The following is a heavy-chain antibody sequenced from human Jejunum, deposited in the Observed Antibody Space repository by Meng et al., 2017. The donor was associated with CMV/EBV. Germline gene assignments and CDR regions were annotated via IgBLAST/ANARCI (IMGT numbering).Heavy chain of an antibody. J-gene: IGHJ4*02. CDR2: IAYSGST. V-gene: IGHV4-61*08. Sequence: TVSGVSVSSRDSSWSWIRRPPGKEMEWMGYIAYSGSTNYNPSLKSRVTMSLDTSKTQVSLRLNSVTAADTAVYYCAWGPNMFYFDSWAQGTLVTVSS. CDR1: GVSVSSRDSS. CDR3: AWGPNMFYFDS. D-gene: IGHD3-16*01.